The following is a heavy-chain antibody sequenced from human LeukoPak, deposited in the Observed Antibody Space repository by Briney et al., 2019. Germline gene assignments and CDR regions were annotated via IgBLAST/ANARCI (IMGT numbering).Heavy chain of an antibody. CDR2: LHFSGTP. CDR1: EDSISATNYY. Sequence: TSETLSLTCTVSEDSISATNYYWSWIRQPPGKGLEWVGTLHFSGTPYYSPSLNSRVSISVDTTKNQFSLMLKSVTATDTAVYYCARGGGVYKLGNFWGQGTLVTVSS. CDR3: ARGGGVYKLGNF. D-gene: IGHD5/OR15-5a*01. J-gene: IGHJ4*02. V-gene: IGHV4-39*01.